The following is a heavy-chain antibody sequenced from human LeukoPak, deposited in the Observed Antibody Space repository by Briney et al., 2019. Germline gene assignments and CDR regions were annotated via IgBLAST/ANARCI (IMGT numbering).Heavy chain of an antibody. J-gene: IGHJ4*02. Sequence: ASVKVSCKASGGTFSSYAISWVRQAPGQGLEWMGRIIPIFGTANYAQKFQGRVTITADESTSTAYMELSSLRSEDTAVYYCAWAPRYCSGGSCYSSLGYWGQGTLVTVSS. D-gene: IGHD2-15*01. V-gene: IGHV1-69*13. CDR2: IIPIFGTA. CDR1: GGTFSSYA. CDR3: AWAPRYCSGGSCYSSLGY.